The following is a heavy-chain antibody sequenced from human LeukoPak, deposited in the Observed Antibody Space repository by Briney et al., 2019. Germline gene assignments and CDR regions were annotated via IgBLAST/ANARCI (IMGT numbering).Heavy chain of an antibody. J-gene: IGHJ4*02. CDR1: GFTLSSNW. CDR3: ARGNGFIIDY. V-gene: IGHV3-7*01. D-gene: IGHD2-8*01. Sequence: PGGSLRLSCAASGFTLSSNWMNWVRQAPGKGLEWVAIIKQDGSEKYYVDSVKGRFTISRDNAKNSLYLQMNSLRAEDTAVYYCARGNGFIIDYWGQGTLVIVSS. CDR2: IKQDGSEK.